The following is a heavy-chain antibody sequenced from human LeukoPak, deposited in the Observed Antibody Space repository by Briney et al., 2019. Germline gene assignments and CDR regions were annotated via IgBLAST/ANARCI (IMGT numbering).Heavy chain of an antibody. D-gene: IGHD2-15*01. CDR1: GGSFSGYY. V-gene: IGHV4-34*01. J-gene: IGHJ4*02. CDR2: INHSGST. CDR3: ARSGGVTIDY. Sequence: PSETLSLTCAVYGGSFSGYYWSWIRQPPGKGLEWSGEINHSGSTNYNPSLKSRVTISVDTSKNQFSLKLSSVTAAHTAVYYCARSGGVTIDYWGQGTLVTVSS.